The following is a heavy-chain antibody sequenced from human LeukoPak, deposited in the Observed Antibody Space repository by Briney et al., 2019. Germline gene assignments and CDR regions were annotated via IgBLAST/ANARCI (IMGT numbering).Heavy chain of an antibody. J-gene: IGHJ6*02. CDR3: ARSDRLQWFGDPRRPYYYGMDV. D-gene: IGHD3-10*01. Sequence: GESLQISCKGSGSIFPNYWIGWVRQLPGKGLEWMGIIYPDDSDTRYSPPFQGQVTISADKSISTAYLQWSSLKASDTAMYYCARSDRLQWFGDPRRPYYYGMDVWGQGTTVTVSS. CDR1: GSIFPNYW. V-gene: IGHV5-51*01. CDR2: IYPDDSDT.